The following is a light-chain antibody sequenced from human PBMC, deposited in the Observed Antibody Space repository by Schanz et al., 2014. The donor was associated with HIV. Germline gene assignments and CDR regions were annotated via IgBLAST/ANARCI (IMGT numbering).Light chain of an antibody. V-gene: IGLV2-14*03. CDR3: SSYTSSSTPL. CDR1: NNDVGFYDS. J-gene: IGLJ2*01. CDR2: DVR. Sequence: QSALTQPASVSGSPGQSITISCTGTNNDVGFYDSVAWYQQHPGQAPKVVIYDVRSRPSGVSDRFSGSKSGNTASLTISGLQAEDEADYYCSSYTSSSTPLFGEGTQLTVL.